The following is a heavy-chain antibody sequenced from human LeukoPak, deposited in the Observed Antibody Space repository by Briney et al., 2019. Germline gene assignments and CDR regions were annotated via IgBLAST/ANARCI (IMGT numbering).Heavy chain of an antibody. J-gene: IGHJ4*02. V-gene: IGHV1-69*04. CDR1: GGTFGSYA. D-gene: IGHD2-15*01. CDR2: IIPTLGIA. Sequence: ASVKVSCKASGGTFGSYAIRWVRQAPGQGLEWMGRIIPTLGIANYAQKFQGRVSITADTSTSTSYMELSSLRSEDTAVSYCARDCRSVSCYSVDYWGQGTLVTVSS. CDR3: ARDCRSVSCYSVDY.